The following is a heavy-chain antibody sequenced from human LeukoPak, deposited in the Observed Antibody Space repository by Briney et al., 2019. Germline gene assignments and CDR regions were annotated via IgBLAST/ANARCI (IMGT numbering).Heavy chain of an antibody. J-gene: IGHJ4*02. CDR2: VYYSGST. D-gene: IGHD3-3*01. CDR1: GGSISSDSYY. CDR3: ARLPGTTLFGLGPIDY. V-gene: IGHV4-39*01. Sequence: SETLSLTCTVSGGSISSDSYYWGWVRQPPGKLEWIGSVYYSGSTYYNPSLKSRVTMSVDTSKDQFSLKLSPVTAADTAVYYCARLPGTTLFGLGPIDYWGQGILVTVSS.